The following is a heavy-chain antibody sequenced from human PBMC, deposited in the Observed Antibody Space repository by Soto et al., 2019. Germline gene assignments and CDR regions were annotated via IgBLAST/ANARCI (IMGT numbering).Heavy chain of an antibody. CDR2: ISTYNGDT. V-gene: IGHV1-18*01. CDR1: GYTFSTSG. Sequence: QVQLVQSGAEVRKPGASVKVSCKASGYTFSTSGMSWLRQAPGQGLEWMGWISTYNGDTNDAPKSQXXXTXXPDTSTSTVYMELRSLRSDDTAGYYCARAGAAPYYYYGMDVWGQGTRVTVSS. D-gene: IGHD2-15*01. J-gene: IGHJ6*02. CDR3: ARAGAAPYYYYGMDV.